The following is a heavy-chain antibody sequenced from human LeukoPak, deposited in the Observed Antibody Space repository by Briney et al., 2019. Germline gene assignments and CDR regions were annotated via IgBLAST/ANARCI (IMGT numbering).Heavy chain of an antibody. CDR2: IYRGGNT. J-gene: IGHJ4*02. D-gene: IGHD3-22*01. CDR1: GFTVSSNY. CDR3: ARVGYFDNTGLDY. V-gene: IGHV3-66*01. Sequence: GGSLRLSCAASGFTVSSNYMSWVRQAPGRGLEGVSVIYRGGNTDYADSVKGRFTISRDNSTNTMYLQMNSLRVDDTAVYYCARVGYFDNTGLDYWGQGTLVTVSS.